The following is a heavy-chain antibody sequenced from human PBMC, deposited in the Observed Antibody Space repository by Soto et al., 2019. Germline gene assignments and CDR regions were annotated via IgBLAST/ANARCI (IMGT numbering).Heavy chain of an antibody. Sequence: QVQLVESGGGVVQPGRSLRLSCAASGFTFSSYGMHWVRQAPGKGLEWVSVISYDGSNKYYADSVKGRFTISRDNSKNTLYLQRNSLRAKDTAVYYCAKERGVTGYSYGLDYWGQGTPVTVSS. CDR3: AKERGVTGYSYGLDY. D-gene: IGHD5-18*01. CDR2: ISYDGSNK. V-gene: IGHV3-30*18. J-gene: IGHJ4*02. CDR1: GFTFSSYG.